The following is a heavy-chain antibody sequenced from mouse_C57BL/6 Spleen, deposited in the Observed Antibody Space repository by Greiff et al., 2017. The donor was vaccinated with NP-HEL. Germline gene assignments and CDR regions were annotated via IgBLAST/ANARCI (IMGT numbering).Heavy chain of an antibody. J-gene: IGHJ2*01. CDR2: INPNNGGT. V-gene: IGHV1-26*01. CDR1: GYTFTDYY. CDR3: ARSETSYFDY. Sequence: VQLQQSGPELVKPGASVKISCKASGYTFTDYYMNWVKQSHGKSLEWIGDINPNNGGTSYNQKFKGKATLTVDKSSSTAYMELRSLTSEDSAVYDCARSETSYFDYWGQGTTLTVSS.